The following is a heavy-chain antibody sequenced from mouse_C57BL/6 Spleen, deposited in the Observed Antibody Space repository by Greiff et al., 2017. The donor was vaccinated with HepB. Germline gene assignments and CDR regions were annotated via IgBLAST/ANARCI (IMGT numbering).Heavy chain of an antibody. V-gene: IGHV5-16*01. Sequence: DVQLVESEGGLVQPGSSMKLSCTASGFTFSDYYMAWVRQVPEKGLEWVANINYDGSSTYYLDSLKSRFIISRDNAKNILYLQMSSLKSEDTATYYCARERDSYYFDYWGQGTTLTVSS. CDR2: INYDGSST. CDR3: ARERDSYYFDY. D-gene: IGHD3-3*01. J-gene: IGHJ2*01. CDR1: GFTFSDYY.